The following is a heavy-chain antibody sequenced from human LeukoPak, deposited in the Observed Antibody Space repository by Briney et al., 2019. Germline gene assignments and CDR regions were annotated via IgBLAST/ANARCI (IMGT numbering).Heavy chain of an antibody. CDR3: SRFYSSGWASGAFDI. D-gene: IGHD3-22*01. J-gene: IGHJ3*02. V-gene: IGHV3-49*04. CDR1: GFSFSDYA. Sequence: GGSLRLSCKTSGFSFSDYAVSWVRQAPGKGLEWIGFIRNKANGGTTEYAASVKGRFTISRDDYKTNAHLQMSSLKTEDTAVYYCSRFYSSGWASGAFDIWGQGTMVTVSS. CDR2: IRNKANGGTT.